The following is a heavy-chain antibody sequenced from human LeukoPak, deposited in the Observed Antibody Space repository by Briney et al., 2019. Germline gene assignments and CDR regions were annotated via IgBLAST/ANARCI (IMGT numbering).Heavy chain of an antibody. V-gene: IGHV1-18*01. J-gene: IGHJ4*02. D-gene: IGHD6-19*01. CDR2: ISAYNGNT. CDR1: GYTFTSYG. CDR3: AAAIAVAGLLDY. Sequence: ASVKVSCKASGYTFTSYGISWVRQAPGQGLEWMGWISAYNGNTNYAQKLQGRVTMTTDTSTSTAYMELRSLRSDDTAVYYCAAAIAVAGLLDYWGQGTLVTVSS.